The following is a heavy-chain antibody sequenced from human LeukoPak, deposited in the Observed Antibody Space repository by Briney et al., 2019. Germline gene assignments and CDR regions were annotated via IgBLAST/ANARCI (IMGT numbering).Heavy chain of an antibody. CDR1: GGSFSGYY. D-gene: IGHD1-1*01. CDR2: INHSGST. Sequence: PSETLSLTCAVYGGSFSGYYWSWIRQPPGKGLEWIGEINHSGSTNYNPSLKSRVTISVDTSKNQFSLKLSSVTAADTAVYYCARAEGAASTGYYFDYWGQGTLVTVSS. J-gene: IGHJ4*02. CDR3: ARAEGAASTGYYFDY. V-gene: IGHV4-34*01.